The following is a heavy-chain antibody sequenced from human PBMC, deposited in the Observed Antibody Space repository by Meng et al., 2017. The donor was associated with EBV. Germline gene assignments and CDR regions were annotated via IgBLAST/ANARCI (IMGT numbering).Heavy chain of an antibody. Sequence: QLQLQESGPGLVKPSEPLSLTCTVSGGSISSSSYYWGWIRQPPGKGLEWIGSIYYSGSTYYNPSLKSRVTISVDTSKNQFSLKLSSVTAADTAVYYCARRGYSSSRTEFDPWGQGTLVTVAS. CDR2: IYYSGST. CDR1: GGSISSSSYY. D-gene: IGHD6-13*01. J-gene: IGHJ5*02. V-gene: IGHV4-39*07. CDR3: ARRGYSSSRTEFDP.